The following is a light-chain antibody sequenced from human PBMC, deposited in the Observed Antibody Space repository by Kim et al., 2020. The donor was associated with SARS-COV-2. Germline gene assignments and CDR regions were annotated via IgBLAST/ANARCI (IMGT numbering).Light chain of an antibody. J-gene: IGKJ2*01. CDR2: DAS. V-gene: IGKV1-5*01. Sequence: SASVGDSATITCRASQSIGGWLAWYQQKPGKAPKLLIYDASNLQSGVPSRFSGSGSGTEFTLTITSLQPDDFATYYCHQYTSYLHTFGQGTKLEI. CDR1: QSIGGW. CDR3: HQYTSYLHT.